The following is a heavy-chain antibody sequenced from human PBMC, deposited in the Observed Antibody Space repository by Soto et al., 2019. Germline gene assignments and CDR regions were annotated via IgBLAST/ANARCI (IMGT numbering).Heavy chain of an antibody. D-gene: IGHD2-15*01. CDR2: FYYSGST. CDR1: GGSISSGGYY. Sequence: SETLSLTCTVSGGSISSGGYYWNWIRQHPGKGLEWIGYFYYSGSTYYNPSLKSRVTISVDTSKNQFSLRLNSVTPADTAVYYCARLDCSGGACYSWQGYFDYWGRGSLVTASS. V-gene: IGHV4-31*03. CDR3: ARLDCSGGACYSWQGYFDY. J-gene: IGHJ4*02.